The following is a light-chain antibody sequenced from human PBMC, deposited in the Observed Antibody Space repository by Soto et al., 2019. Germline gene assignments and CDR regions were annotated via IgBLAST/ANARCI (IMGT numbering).Light chain of an antibody. Sequence: DIQLTQSPSFLSASVGDRVTIACRASQGISSYLAWYQQQPWKAPKLLIYAASTLQRGVPSRFSGSGSGTEFTLTISSLQPEDFATYYCQQLNSYPTFGGGTKVEIK. V-gene: IGKV1-9*01. CDR1: QGISSY. CDR3: QQLNSYPT. J-gene: IGKJ4*01. CDR2: AAS.